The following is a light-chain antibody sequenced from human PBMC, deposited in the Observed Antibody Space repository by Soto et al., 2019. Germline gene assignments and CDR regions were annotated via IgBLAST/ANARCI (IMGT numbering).Light chain of an antibody. Sequence: EIVMTQSPLTLPVTPGEPASISCRASQSVSSYLAWYQQKPGQAPRLLIYDASNRATGIPARFSGSGSGTDFTLTISSLEPEDFAVYYCQQRSNWPPSFGQGTRLEIK. CDR2: DAS. CDR1: QSVSSY. V-gene: IGKV3-11*01. J-gene: IGKJ5*01. CDR3: QQRSNWPPS.